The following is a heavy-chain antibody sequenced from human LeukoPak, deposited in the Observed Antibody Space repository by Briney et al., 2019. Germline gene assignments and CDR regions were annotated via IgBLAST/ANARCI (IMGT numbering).Heavy chain of an antibody. Sequence: GGSLRLSCAASGFTFSSYAMRWVRQAPGQGLEWVSAISGSGGSTYYADSVKGRFTISRDNSKNTVYLQMNRLGAEDTAVYYCAKDSSYYDSSGYGGMDVWGQGTTVTVSS. CDR1: GFTFSSYA. V-gene: IGHV3-23*01. CDR2: ISGSGGST. J-gene: IGHJ6*02. CDR3: AKDSSYYDSSGYGGMDV. D-gene: IGHD3-22*01.